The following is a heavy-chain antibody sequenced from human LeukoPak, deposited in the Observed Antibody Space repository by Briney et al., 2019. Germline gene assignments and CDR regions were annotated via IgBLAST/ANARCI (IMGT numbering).Heavy chain of an antibody. V-gene: IGHV3-21*06. D-gene: IGHD5-24*01. CDR2: ISSDSSYI. CDR1: GLSLNSYA. J-gene: IGHJ4*02. Sequence: GGSLRLSCTASGLSLNSYAMSWVRQVPGKGLEWVSFISSDSSYIYYADSLKGRFTISRDNAKGSLYLQMNSLRVDDTAVYYCAINHRDGYSELGYWGQGTLVTVSS. CDR3: AINHRDGYSELGY.